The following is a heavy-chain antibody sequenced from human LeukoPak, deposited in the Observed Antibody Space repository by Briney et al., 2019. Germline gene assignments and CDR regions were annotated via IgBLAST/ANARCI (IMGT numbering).Heavy chain of an antibody. V-gene: IGHV4-34*01. D-gene: IGHD4-11*01. CDR3: ARRAGYSNYDYYYYYYMDV. J-gene: IGHJ6*03. CDR1: GGSFSGYY. Sequence: SETQSLTCAVYGGSFSGYYWSWIRQPPGKGLEWIGEINHSGSTNYNPSLKSRVTISVDTSKNQFSLKLSSVTAADTAVYYCARRAGYSNYDYYYYYYMDVWGKGTTVTVSS. CDR2: INHSGST.